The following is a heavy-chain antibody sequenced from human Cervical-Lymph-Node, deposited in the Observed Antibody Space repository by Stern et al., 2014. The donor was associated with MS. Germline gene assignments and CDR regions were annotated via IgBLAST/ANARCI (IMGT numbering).Heavy chain of an antibody. Sequence: QVQLVQSGGGVVQPGGSLRLSCAASGFTFNNYGIHWVRQAPGKGLEWVAVMWLDGSNEYDADSVKGRFAISRDDSKNTLSLQMNSLRADDTAVYYCARDRGWLQLDYFYGMDVWGQGTTVTVSS. CDR3: ARDRGWLQLDYFYGMDV. CDR1: GFTFNNYG. CDR2: MWLDGSNE. D-gene: IGHD5-24*01. V-gene: IGHV3-33*01. J-gene: IGHJ6*02.